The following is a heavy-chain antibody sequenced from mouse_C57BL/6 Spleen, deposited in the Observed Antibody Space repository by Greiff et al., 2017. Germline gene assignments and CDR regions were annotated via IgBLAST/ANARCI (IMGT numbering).Heavy chain of an antibody. V-gene: IGHV1-69*01. Sequence: QVQLQQPGAELVMPGASVKLSCKASGYTFTSYWMHWVKQRPGPGLEWIGEIDPSDSYTNYNQKFKGKSTLTVDKSSSTAYMQISSLTSEDSGVYDCARGGLGHFDYWGQGTTLTVSS. CDR1: GYTFTSYW. D-gene: IGHD4-1*01. J-gene: IGHJ2*01. CDR2: IDPSDSYT. CDR3: ARGGLGHFDY.